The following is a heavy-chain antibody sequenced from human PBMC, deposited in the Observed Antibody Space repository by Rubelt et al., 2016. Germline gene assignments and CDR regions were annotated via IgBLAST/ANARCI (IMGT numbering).Heavy chain of an antibody. CDR3: ARSKDTAMVTDADWYFDL. J-gene: IGHJ2*01. V-gene: IGHV1-18*01. Sequence: QVQLVQSGAEVKKPGASVKVSCKASGYTFTSYGISWVRQAPGQGLEWMGWISAYNGNKNYAQKLQGRVTMTRDTAASTAYMELSSLRSEDTAVYYCARSKDTAMVTDADWYFDLWGRGILVTVSS. CDR2: ISAYNGNK. CDR1: GYTFTSYG. D-gene: IGHD5-18*01.